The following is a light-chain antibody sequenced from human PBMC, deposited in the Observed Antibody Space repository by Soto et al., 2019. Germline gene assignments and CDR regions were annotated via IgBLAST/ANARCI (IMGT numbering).Light chain of an antibody. CDR1: SSDVGGYIY. CDR3: SSYTTSSSYV. CDR2: DVT. Sequence: QSALTQPASVSGSPGQSITISCTGTSSDVGGYIYVSWYRQHPGKAPKLMIYDVTSRPSGVSYRFSGSKSGNTASLTISGLQAEDEADYYCSSYTTSSSYVFGTGTKVTV. V-gene: IGLV2-14*01. J-gene: IGLJ1*01.